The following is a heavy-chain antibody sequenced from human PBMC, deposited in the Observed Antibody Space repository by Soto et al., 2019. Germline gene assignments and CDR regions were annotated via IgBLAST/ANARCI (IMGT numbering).Heavy chain of an antibody. Sequence: QVQVVESGGGVVQPGKSLRLSCAASGFAFSDFGMHWVRQAPAKGLEWVAVIWHDGKNKDYADYAKSRFTISRDNSRNILYLEMNSLRVEDTAVYYCARDPGQDEAMDYWGQGTLVTVSS. CDR2: IWHDGKNK. J-gene: IGHJ4*02. V-gene: IGHV3-33*01. CDR3: ARDPGQDEAMDY. CDR1: GFAFSDFG.